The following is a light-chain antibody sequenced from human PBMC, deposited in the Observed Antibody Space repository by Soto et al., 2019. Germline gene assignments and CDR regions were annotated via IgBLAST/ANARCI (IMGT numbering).Light chain of an antibody. V-gene: IGKV3-11*01. CDR2: DAS. J-gene: IGKJ1*01. Sequence: VVLTQSPATLSLSPGERATLSCSASQSVSSYLAWYQQKPFQAPRLLIYDASTRATGVPARFSGSGSGTDFTITISNLEPEDFAVYYCQHRHYWGTFGQGTKVEVK. CDR1: QSVSSY. CDR3: QHRHYWGT.